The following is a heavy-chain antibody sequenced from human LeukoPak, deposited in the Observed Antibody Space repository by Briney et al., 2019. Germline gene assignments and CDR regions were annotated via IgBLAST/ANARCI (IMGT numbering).Heavy chain of an antibody. CDR3: ARDPNYDYVWGSYRHYFDY. D-gene: IGHD3-16*02. Sequence: SETLSLTCTVSGGSISSSSYYWGWIRQPPGKGLEWIGSIYYSGSTYYNPSLKSRVTISVDTSKNQFSLKLSSVTAADTAVYYCARDPNYDYVWGSYRHYFDYWGQGTLVTVSS. J-gene: IGHJ4*02. CDR2: IYYSGST. V-gene: IGHV4-39*07. CDR1: GGSISSSSYY.